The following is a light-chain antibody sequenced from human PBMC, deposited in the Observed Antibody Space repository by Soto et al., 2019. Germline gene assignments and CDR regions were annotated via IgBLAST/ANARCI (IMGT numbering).Light chain of an antibody. V-gene: IGKV1-27*01. J-gene: IGKJ5*01. CDR2: GAS. CDR3: QQYGSSPS. CDR1: QGISNY. Sequence: DIQMTQSPSSLSAYLGDRVTITCRASQGISNYLAWYQQKPGRLPKLLLFGASTLQSGVPARFSGSGSGTLFTLTINGLLPEDVATYYCQQYGSSPSFGQGTRLEIK.